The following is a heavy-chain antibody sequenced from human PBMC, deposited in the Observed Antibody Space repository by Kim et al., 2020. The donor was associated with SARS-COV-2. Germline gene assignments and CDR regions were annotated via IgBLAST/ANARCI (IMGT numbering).Heavy chain of an antibody. J-gene: IGHJ5*02. CDR3: ARETIVDGRSDP. Sequence: TKSKPALTSRVTLSVDTPKNQFSLKLSSVTAADTAIYYCARETIVDGRSDPWGQGTLVTVSS. D-gene: IGHD4-4*01. CDR2: T. V-gene: IGHV4-59*01.